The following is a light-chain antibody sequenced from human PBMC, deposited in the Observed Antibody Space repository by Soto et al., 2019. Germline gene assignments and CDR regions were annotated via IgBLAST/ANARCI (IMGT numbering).Light chain of an antibody. CDR1: NSNIGINT. CDR2: RDT. J-gene: IGLJ1*01. Sequence: QSALTQPPSASGTPGQRVTISCSGSNSNIGINTVNWYQQLPGTAPKLLIYRDTRRPSGVPDRFSGSKSGASASLAISGPQPDDEADYYCAAWDDSLNGFVFGAGTKVTVL. V-gene: IGLV1-44*01. CDR3: AAWDDSLNGFV.